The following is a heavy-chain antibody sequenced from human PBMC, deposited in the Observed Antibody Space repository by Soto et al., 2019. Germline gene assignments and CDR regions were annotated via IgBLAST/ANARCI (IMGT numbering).Heavy chain of an antibody. Sequence: QVHLVESGGGVVQPGRSLRLSCAASGFMFSSYGMHWVRQAPGKGLEWVAVISYDGNNKYYEDSVKGRFTISRDNSKNTLYLQMNSLKAEDTAVYFCAKDHAYTSPYGLDVWGQGTTVTVSS. D-gene: IGHD3-16*01. CDR1: GFMFSSYG. J-gene: IGHJ6*02. CDR2: ISYDGNNK. V-gene: IGHV3-30*18. CDR3: AKDHAYTSPYGLDV.